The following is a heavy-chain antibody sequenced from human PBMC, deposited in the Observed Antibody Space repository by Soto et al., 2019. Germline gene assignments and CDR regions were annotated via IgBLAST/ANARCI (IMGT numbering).Heavy chain of an antibody. V-gene: IGHV3-30-3*01. J-gene: IGHJ6*02. CDR3: ARDYVGYGDLRASYYGMDV. CDR1: GFTFSSYA. D-gene: IGHD4-17*01. CDR2: ISYDGSNK. Sequence: QVQLVESGGGVVQPGRSLRLSCAASGFTFSSYAMHWVRQAPGKGLEWVAVISYDGSNKYYADSVKGRFTISRDNSKNTLYLQRNSLRAEDTAVYYCARDYVGYGDLRASYYGMDVWGQGTTVTVSS.